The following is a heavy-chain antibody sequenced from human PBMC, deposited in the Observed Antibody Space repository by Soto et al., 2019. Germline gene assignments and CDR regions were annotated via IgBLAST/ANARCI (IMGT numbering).Heavy chain of an antibody. CDR3: ARDEVLEWLSHDYYYYHMDV. Sequence: GGSLRLSCAASGFTFSSYAMSWVRQAPGKGLEWVSAISGSGGSTYYADSVKGRFTISRDNAKNTLYLQMNSLRAEDTAVYYCARDEVLEWLSHDYYYYHMDVWGKGTTVTVSS. CDR1: GFTFSSYA. CDR2: ISGSGGST. J-gene: IGHJ6*03. V-gene: IGHV3-23*01. D-gene: IGHD3-3*01.